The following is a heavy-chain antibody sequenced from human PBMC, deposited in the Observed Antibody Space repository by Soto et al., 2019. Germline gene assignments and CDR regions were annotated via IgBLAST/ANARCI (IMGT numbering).Heavy chain of an antibody. D-gene: IGHD3-16*01. CDR2: ISYDGSKK. CDR1: GFTFSSYA. CDR3: ARGSLLYGQRVLFDY. V-gene: IGHV3-30-3*01. Sequence: GGSLRLSCAASGFTFSSYAMHWVRQAPGKELEWVALISYDGSKKFYADSVKGRFTISRDNSKNTLCLQMNTLGAEDTAVYYCARGSLLYGQRVLFDYWGQGNLVTAPQ. J-gene: IGHJ4*02.